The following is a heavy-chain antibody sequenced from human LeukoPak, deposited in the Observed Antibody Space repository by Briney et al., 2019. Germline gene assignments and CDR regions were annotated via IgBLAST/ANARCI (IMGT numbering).Heavy chain of an antibody. CDR1: GGTFSNFA. D-gene: IGHD3-22*01. CDR2: LIPIFGTP. V-gene: IGHV1-69*13. J-gene: IGHJ3*02. Sequence: ASVKVSCKASGGTFSNFAINWVRQAPGQGLEWMGGLIPIFGTPRYAQNFEGRVTITADESTSTAYMELISLTSEDTAVYYCAVYYDSSGYGTAVDIWGQGTMVTVSS. CDR3: AVYYDSSGYGTAVDI.